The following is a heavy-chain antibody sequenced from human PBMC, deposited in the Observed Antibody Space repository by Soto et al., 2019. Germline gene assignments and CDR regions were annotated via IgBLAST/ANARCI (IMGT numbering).Heavy chain of an antibody. CDR3: ATKGSNRFY. D-gene: IGHD6-13*01. Sequence: PSETLSLTCAVSGGSISSGGYSWSWVRQPPGKGLEWIGESHESGNTNYNSSLGSRVTISVDKSKNQFSLKLSSVTVADTAVYYCATKGSNRFYWGQGTLVTVSS. V-gene: IGHV4-61*05. CDR1: GGSISSGGYS. J-gene: IGHJ4*02. CDR2: SHESGNT.